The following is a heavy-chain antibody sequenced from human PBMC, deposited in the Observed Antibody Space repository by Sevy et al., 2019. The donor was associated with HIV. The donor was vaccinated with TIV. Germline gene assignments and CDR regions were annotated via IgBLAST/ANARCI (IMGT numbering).Heavy chain of an antibody. J-gene: IGHJ3*02. V-gene: IGHV3-23*01. CDR1: GFTFNRYA. D-gene: IGHD2-21*02. CDR3: AMYVFLHGACDI. CDR2: IYGVDGTT. Sequence: GGFLRLSCAASGFTFNRYAMSWFRQAPGEGLDWVSTIYGVDGTTYFADSVKGRFTISRDNSKNTVYLQMNNLRSEDTATYYCAMYVFLHGACDIWGQGTMVTVSS.